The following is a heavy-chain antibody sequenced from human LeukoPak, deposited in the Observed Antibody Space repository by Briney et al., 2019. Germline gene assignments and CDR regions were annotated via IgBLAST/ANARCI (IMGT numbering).Heavy chain of an antibody. CDR1: GGSFSGYY. Sequence: SETLSLTCAVYGGSFSGYYWSWIRQPPGKGLEWSGEINHSGSTNYNPSLKSRVTISVDTSKNQFSLKLSSVTAADTAVYYCARGGPGHYDFWSGYYLHWGQGTLVTVSS. J-gene: IGHJ4*02. V-gene: IGHV4-34*01. D-gene: IGHD3-3*01. CDR2: INHSGST. CDR3: ARGGPGHYDFWSGYYLH.